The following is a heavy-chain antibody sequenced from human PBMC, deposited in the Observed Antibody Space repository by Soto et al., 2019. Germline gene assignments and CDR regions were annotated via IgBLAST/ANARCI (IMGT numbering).Heavy chain of an antibody. D-gene: IGHD2-15*01. CDR2: ISSSCSTI. CDR1: GFTFSTYS. V-gene: IGHV3-48*01. J-gene: IGHJ4*02. Sequence: EVQLVESGGGLVQPGGSLRLSCAASGFTFSTYSMNWVRQAPGKGLEWVSYISSSCSTIYYADSVKGRFTISRDNAKNSLYLEMNSLRAEDTAVYYCARDRSAPPDNVVVAAAIPPAYFDYWGQGTLVTVSS. CDR3: ARDRSAPPDNVVVAAAIPPAYFDY.